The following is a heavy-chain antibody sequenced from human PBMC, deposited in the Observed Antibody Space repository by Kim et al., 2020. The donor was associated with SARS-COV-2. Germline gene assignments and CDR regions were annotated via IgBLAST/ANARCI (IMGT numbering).Heavy chain of an antibody. Sequence: GGSLRLSCAASVLIFLSSVLPLVRQSAGRGRDWVVMIWSDGSNRYYADSVEGRFTISRDNSKNTVYLQMNTLRVEDTATYYCVKDKGERSLDYWGQGTLVTVSS. CDR2: IWSDGSNR. D-gene: IGHD1-26*01. V-gene: IGHV3-33*06. CDR1: VLIFLSSV. CDR3: VKDKGERSLDY. J-gene: IGHJ4*02.